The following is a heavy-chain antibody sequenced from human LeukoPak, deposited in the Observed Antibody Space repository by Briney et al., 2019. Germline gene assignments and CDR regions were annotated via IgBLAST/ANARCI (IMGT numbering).Heavy chain of an antibody. CDR3: PRRVGAYSHPYDY. CDR1: GFTFSSYW. Sequence: PGGSLRLSCAASGFTFSSYWMTWVRQAPGKGLEWVANIVPDGSEKYYVESVRGRFTISRDNAKNSLYLQMKSLRAEDTAVYYCPRRVGAYSHPYDYWGQGTLVTVSS. J-gene: IGHJ4*02. V-gene: IGHV3-7*01. D-gene: IGHD4/OR15-4a*01. CDR2: IVPDGSEK.